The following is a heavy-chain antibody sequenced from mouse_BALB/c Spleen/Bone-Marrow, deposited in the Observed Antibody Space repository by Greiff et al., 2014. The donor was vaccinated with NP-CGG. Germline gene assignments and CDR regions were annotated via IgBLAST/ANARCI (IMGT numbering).Heavy chain of an antibody. CDR1: GYRFSSFW. Sequence: QVHVKQSGAEVMKSGASVKISCRATGYRFSSFWIEWIKQRPGHGLEWIGKILPGSGSTNYNEKFKGKATLSADTSSNTAYMQLSSPTSEDSAVYFCAREGAFYGNPFDFWGQGTTLTVSS. CDR3: AREGAFYGNPFDF. D-gene: IGHD2-10*01. CDR2: ILPGSGST. J-gene: IGHJ2*01. V-gene: IGHV1-9*01.